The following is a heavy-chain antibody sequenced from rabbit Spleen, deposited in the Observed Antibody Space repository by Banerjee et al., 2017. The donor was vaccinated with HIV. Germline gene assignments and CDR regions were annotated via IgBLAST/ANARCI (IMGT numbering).Heavy chain of an antibody. CDR1: GFSFSSSDY. D-gene: IGHD1-1*01. CDR3: ARDLVAVIGWNFNL. V-gene: IGHV1S40*01. CDR2: IYSGSGNT. J-gene: IGHJ4*01. Sequence: QSLEESGGDLVKPGASLTLTCTASGFSFSSSDYVCWVRQAPGKGLELIACIYSGSGNTDYANWATGRFTISKTSSTTVTLQMTSLTAADTATYFCARDLVAVIGWNFNLWGQGTLVTVS.